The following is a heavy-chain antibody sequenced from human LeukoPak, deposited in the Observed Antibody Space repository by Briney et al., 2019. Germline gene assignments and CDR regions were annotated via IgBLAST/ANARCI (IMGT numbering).Heavy chain of an antibody. CDR2: IYCSGST. Sequence: SETLSLTCTVSGGSISGYYWSWIRQPPGKGLEWIGCIYCSGSTNYNPSLKSRVTISGDTSRNQFSLRLSSVTAADTAVYFCARRNYGDYDHYFDYWGQGILVTVSS. D-gene: IGHD4-17*01. CDR1: GGSISGYY. J-gene: IGHJ4*02. V-gene: IGHV4-59*08. CDR3: ARRNYGDYDHYFDY.